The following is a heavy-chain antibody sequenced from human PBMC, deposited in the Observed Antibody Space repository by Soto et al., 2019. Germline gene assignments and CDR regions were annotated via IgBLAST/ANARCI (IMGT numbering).Heavy chain of an antibody. CDR2: ISHDGDKK. V-gene: IGHV3-30*18. D-gene: IGHD6-6*01. Sequence: QEQLVASGGGVVQPGRSRSLSCAASGFTFSGNVMHWVRQAPGKGLEWVAVISHDGDKKYYGASVKGRFAVSRDNSRNTLYLHMDSLRPDDTAIYYCAKTASHYYWGIDVWGQGTTVVVSS. CDR3: AKTASHYYWGIDV. CDR1: GFTFSGNV. J-gene: IGHJ6*02.